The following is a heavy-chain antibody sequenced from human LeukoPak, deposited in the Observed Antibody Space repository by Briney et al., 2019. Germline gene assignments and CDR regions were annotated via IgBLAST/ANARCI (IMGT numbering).Heavy chain of an antibody. V-gene: IGHV4-59*01. Sequence: IPSETLSLTCTVSGGSISSYSWNWIRQPPGKGLEWIGYIHYSGSSRSHPSLNSRVTMSVDTSKSQFSLKLTSVTAADTAVYYCARGRRTAVVTDFDYWGQGTLVTVSS. CDR1: GGSISSYS. J-gene: IGHJ4*02. CDR3: ARGRRTAVVTDFDY. CDR2: IHYSGSS. D-gene: IGHD2-21*02.